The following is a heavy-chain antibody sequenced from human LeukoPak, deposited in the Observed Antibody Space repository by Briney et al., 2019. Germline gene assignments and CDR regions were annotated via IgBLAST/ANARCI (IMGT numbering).Heavy chain of an antibody. D-gene: IGHD6-13*01. J-gene: IGHJ5*02. CDR3: ARVFSSRGNWFDP. Sequence: PSETLSLTCAVYGGSFSGYYWSWIRQPPGKGLEWIGEINHSGSTNYNPSLKSRVTISVDTSKNQFSLKLSSVTAADTAVYYCARVFSSRGNWFDPWGQGTLVTVSS. V-gene: IGHV4-34*01. CDR2: INHSGST. CDR1: GGSFSGYY.